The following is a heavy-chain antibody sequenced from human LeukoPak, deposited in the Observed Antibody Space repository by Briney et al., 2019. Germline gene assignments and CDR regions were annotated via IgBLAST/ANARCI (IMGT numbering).Heavy chain of an antibody. V-gene: IGHV4-34*01. J-gene: IGHJ4*02. CDR1: GGSFSGYY. D-gene: IGHD6-19*01. Sequence: SETLSLTCAVYGGSFSGYYWSWIRQPPGKGLEWIGEINHSGSTNYNPPLKSRVTISVDTSKNQFSLKLSSVTAADTAVYYCARGPRQNSSFYVWGQGTLVNVSS. CDR3: ARGPRQNSSFYV. CDR2: INHSGST.